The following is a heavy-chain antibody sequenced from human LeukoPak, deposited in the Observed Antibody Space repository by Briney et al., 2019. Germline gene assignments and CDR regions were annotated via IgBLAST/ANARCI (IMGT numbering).Heavy chain of an antibody. CDR1: GGSIRNYY. CDR3: AGDSVGFDS. Sequence: SETLSLTCTVSGGSIRNYYWNWIRQPPGKGLEWIGLIYYSGSTNYNPSLTSRVTISVDTSKNQFSLKLRSVTAADTAVYYCAGDSVGFDSWGQGTPVTVSS. V-gene: IGHV4-59*01. J-gene: IGHJ4*02. D-gene: IGHD1-26*01. CDR2: IYYSGST.